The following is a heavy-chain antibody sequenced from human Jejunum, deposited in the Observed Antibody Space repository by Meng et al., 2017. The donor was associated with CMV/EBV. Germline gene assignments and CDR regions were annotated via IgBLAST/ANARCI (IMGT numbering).Heavy chain of an antibody. CDR3: ARGEKRSQYYYGLDV. J-gene: IGHJ6*02. CDR2: VEYTGST. CDR1: GAVSSGSYL. D-gene: IGHD1-26*01. Sequence: GAVSSGSYLWSWIRQPPGRGLEWIGYVEYTGSTNYNPSLKSRVIISVDTSKNQFSLKLRSVSAADTAVYYCARGEKRSQYYYGLDVWGQGTTVTVSS. V-gene: IGHV4-61*01.